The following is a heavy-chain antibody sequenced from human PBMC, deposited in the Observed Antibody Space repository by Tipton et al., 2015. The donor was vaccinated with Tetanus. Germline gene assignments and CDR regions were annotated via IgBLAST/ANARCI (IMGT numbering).Heavy chain of an antibody. Sequence: SLRLSCAASGFTFSSHGMHWVRQAPGKGLEWVAVISHDGSDKYYAESVKGRFTISRDNSKNTLYLQMNSLRAEDTAVYYCARVGISQNAYSYVYHGLDVWGQGTTVTVSS. J-gene: IGHJ6*02. V-gene: IGHV3-30*03. D-gene: IGHD5-18*01. CDR3: ARVGISQNAYSYVYHGLDV. CDR2: ISHDGSDK. CDR1: GFTFSSHG.